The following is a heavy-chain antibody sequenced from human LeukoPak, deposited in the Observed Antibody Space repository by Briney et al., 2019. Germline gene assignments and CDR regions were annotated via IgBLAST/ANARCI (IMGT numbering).Heavy chain of an antibody. Sequence: SETLSLTCAVYGGPFRGYYWTWIRQPPGKGLEWIGEINHSGITNYNPSLKSRVTMSVDTFSHHFSLKLNSVTAADTSVYYCARGKFDYGDYRFYYYYMDVWGKGTTVTVSS. CDR1: GGPFRGYY. CDR3: ARGKFDYGDYRFYYYYMDV. D-gene: IGHD4-17*01. V-gene: IGHV4-34*01. CDR2: INHSGIT. J-gene: IGHJ6*03.